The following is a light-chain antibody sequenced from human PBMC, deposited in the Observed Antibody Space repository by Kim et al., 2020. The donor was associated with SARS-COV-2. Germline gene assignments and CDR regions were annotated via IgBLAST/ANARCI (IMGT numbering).Light chain of an antibody. Sequence: TCTMSRGHSNYKMDWNQQRPGKGTRFVMRVGTGGIVGSKGDGIPDRFSVLGSGLNRYLTIKNIQEEDESDYHCGADHGSGSNFVYVFGTGTKVTVL. CDR1: RGHSNYK. CDR2: VGTGGIVG. CDR3: GADHGSGSNFVYV. V-gene: IGLV9-49*01. J-gene: IGLJ1*01.